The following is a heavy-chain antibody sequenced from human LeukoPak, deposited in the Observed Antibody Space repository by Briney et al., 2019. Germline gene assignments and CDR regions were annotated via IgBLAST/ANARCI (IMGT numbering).Heavy chain of an antibody. CDR2: ISGSGDST. V-gene: IGHV3-23*01. CDR1: GFTFSSYA. Sequence: RGSLRLSCAASGFTFSSYAMSWVRQAPGKGLEWVSSISGSGDSTYYADSVKGRFTISRDNSKNTLYLQMNSLRAEDTALYHCARGPGYYYDSSGPGWFDPWGQGTLVTVSS. CDR3: ARGPGYYYDSSGPGWFDP. J-gene: IGHJ5*02. D-gene: IGHD3-22*01.